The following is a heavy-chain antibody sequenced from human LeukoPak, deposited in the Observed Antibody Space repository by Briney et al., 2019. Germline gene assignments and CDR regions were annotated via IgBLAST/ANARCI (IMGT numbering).Heavy chain of an antibody. CDR2: ISSSGSYI. Sequence: GGSLRLSCAASGFTFSSYSMNWVRQAPGKGLEWVSSISSSGSYIYYADSVKGRFTISRDNSKNALYLQMDSLRAEDTAVYYCARDRAWNYFDYWGQGTLVTVSS. CDR3: ARDRAWNYFDY. CDR1: GFTFSSYS. J-gene: IGHJ4*02. V-gene: IGHV3-21*01. D-gene: IGHD3-3*01.